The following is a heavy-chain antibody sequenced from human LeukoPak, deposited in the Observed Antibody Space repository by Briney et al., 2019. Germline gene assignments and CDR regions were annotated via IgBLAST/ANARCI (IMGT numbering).Heavy chain of an antibody. Sequence: SETLSLTCAVYGGSFNGYFWSWIRQPPGKGLEWIGEINHSGSPNYNPSLKSRVTISVDTSKNQVSLKLNSVTAADTAVYYCARGPDSGSYYAWFDPWGQGTLVAVSS. CDR2: INHSGSP. CDR1: GGSFNGYF. CDR3: ARGPDSGSYYAWFDP. D-gene: IGHD3-10*01. J-gene: IGHJ5*02. V-gene: IGHV4-34*01.